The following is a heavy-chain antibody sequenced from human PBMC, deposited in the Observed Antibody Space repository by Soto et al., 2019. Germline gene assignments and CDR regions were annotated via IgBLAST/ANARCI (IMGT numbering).Heavy chain of an antibody. Sequence: EVQLVESGGGLVKPGGSLRLSCAASGFTFSSYSMNWVRQAPGKGLEWVSSISSSSSYIYYADSVKGRFTISRDNAKNSLYLQMNSLRAEDTTVYYCAREEALKGSYYGFDYWGQGTLVTVSS. D-gene: IGHD1-26*01. CDR1: GFTFSSYS. J-gene: IGHJ4*02. CDR3: AREEALKGSYYGFDY. CDR2: ISSSSSYI. V-gene: IGHV3-21*01.